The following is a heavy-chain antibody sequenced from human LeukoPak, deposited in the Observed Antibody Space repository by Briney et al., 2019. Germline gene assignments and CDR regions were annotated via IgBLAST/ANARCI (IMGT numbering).Heavy chain of an antibody. V-gene: IGHV3-23*01. Sequence: PGGSLRLSCAASGFTFSSYAMSWVRQAPGKGLEWVSAISGSGGGTYYADSVKGRFTISRDNSKNTLYLQMNSLRAEDTAVYYCAKVALSDTQTGDYFDYWGQGTLVTVFS. CDR3: AKVALSDTQTGDYFDY. D-gene: IGHD7-27*01. CDR2: ISGSGGGT. J-gene: IGHJ4*02. CDR1: GFTFSSYA.